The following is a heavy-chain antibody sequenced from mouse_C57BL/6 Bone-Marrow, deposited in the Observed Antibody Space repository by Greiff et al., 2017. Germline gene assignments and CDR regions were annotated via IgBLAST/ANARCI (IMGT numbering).Heavy chain of an antibody. CDR2: IDTENGDS. CDR3: TTGTPFAY. Sequence: VQLQQSGAELVRPGASVKLSCTASGFNIKDDYMHWVKQRPEQGLEWIGWIDTENGDSEYASKFQGKATITADTSSNTAYLQLSSLTSEDTAVYYCTTGTPFAYWGQGTLVTVSA. J-gene: IGHJ3*01. CDR1: GFNIKDDY. V-gene: IGHV14-4*01. D-gene: IGHD4-1*01.